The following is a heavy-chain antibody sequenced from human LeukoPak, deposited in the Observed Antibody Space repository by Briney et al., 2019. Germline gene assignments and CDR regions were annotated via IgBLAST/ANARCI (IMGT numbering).Heavy chain of an antibody. CDR1: GFTFSSYS. J-gene: IGHJ5*02. CDR2: ISSSSSTI. V-gene: IGHV3-48*02. Sequence: GGSLRLSCAASGFTFSSYSMNWVRQAPGKGLEWVSSISSSSSTIYYADSVKGRFTISRDNAKNSLYLQMNSLRDEDTAVYYCARDDEYSSSWPRTYNWFDPRGQGTLVTVSS. CDR3: ARDDEYSSSWPRTYNWFDP. D-gene: IGHD6-13*01.